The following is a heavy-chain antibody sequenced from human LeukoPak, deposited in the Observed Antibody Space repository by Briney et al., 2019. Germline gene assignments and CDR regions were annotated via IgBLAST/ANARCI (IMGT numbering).Heavy chain of an antibody. Sequence: GGSLRLSCAASGFTVSNNYMSWVRQAPGKGLEWVSVIYSGGTTYYXDSVKGRFTISRDNAKNSLFLQMNSLRAEDTAVYYCARGSYGXYDYWGQGTLVTVSS. D-gene: IGHD4-17*01. CDR3: ARGSYGXYDY. J-gene: IGHJ4*02. CDR1: GFTVSNNY. CDR2: IYSGGTT. V-gene: IGHV3-66*01.